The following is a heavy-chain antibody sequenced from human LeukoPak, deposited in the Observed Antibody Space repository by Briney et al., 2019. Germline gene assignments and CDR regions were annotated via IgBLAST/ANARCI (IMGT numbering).Heavy chain of an antibody. CDR2: IYSDGNT. V-gene: IGHV3-53*01. Sequence: GGSLRLSCAASGFTVSSNHMSWIRQAPGKGLEWVSVIYSDGNTHYADSVKGRFTSSRDNSKNTLFLQMNSLRAEDTAVYYCARGGSSASAPYYWGQGTLVTASS. J-gene: IGHJ4*02. CDR3: ARGGSSASAPYY. D-gene: IGHD2-21*01. CDR1: GFTVSSNH.